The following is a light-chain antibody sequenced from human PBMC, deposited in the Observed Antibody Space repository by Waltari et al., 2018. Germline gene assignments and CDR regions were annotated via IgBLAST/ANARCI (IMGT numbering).Light chain of an antibody. CDR1: QSVSSN. CDR2: GAS. CDR3: QQYNNWPPLFT. J-gene: IGKJ3*01. Sequence: ELVMTQSPATLSVSPGDRATLPCRASQSVSSNLAWYQQKPGQAPRLLIYGASPRATGIPARFSGTGSGTEFTLTISSLQSEDFAVYYCQQYNNWPPLFTFGPGTKVDMK. V-gene: IGKV3D-15*01.